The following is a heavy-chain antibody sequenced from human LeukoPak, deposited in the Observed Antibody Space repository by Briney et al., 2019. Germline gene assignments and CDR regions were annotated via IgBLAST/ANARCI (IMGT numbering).Heavy chain of an antibody. Sequence: SETLSLTCTVSGYSISSGYYWGWIRQPPGKGLEWIGRIYTSGSTNYNPSLKSRVTMSVDTSKNQFSLKLSSVTAADTAVYYCARAGYCSSTSCRYWYFDLWGRGTLVTVSS. CDR1: GYSISSGYY. V-gene: IGHV4-38-2*02. D-gene: IGHD2-2*01. J-gene: IGHJ2*01. CDR2: IYTSGST. CDR3: ARAGYCSSTSCRYWYFDL.